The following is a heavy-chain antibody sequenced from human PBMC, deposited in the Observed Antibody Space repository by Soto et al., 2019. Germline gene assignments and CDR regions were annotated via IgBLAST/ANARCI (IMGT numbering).Heavy chain of an antibody. V-gene: IGHV4-59*01. CDR3: ARGGWKLFDY. CDR1: GGSISSYY. Sequence: SETLSLTCTVSGGSISSYYWSWIRQPPGKGLEWIGYIDYSGSTNYNPSHKSRVTISVDTSKNQFSLKLSSVTAADTAVYYCARGGWKLFDYWGQGTLVTVS. J-gene: IGHJ4*02. D-gene: IGHD6-19*01. CDR2: IDYSGST.